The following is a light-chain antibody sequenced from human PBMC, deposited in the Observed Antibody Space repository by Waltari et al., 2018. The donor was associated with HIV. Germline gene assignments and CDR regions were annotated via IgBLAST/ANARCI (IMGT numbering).Light chain of an antibody. V-gene: IGLV2-11*01. J-gene: IGLJ2*01. CDR1: NNDVGFSDY. CDR3: CAYAGSYSVV. CDR2: DVS. Sequence: QSALTQPRSMSGSPGQSVTISCTGTNNDVGFSDYVSWFQQHPGKVPKLIISDVSMRPPGVPDRFSGSKSDNTASLTISGLQPEDEAHYYCCAYAGSYSVVFGGGTKLTVL.